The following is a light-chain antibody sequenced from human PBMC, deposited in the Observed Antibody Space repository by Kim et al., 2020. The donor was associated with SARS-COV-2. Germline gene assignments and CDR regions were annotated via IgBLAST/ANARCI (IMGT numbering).Light chain of an antibody. V-gene: IGLV1-47*01. CDR2: RNN. Sequence: GTPGQRVTIACSGSSSNIGTNYVYWYQQLPGTAPKLLIYRNNQRPSGVPDRFSGSKSGTSASLAISGLPSEEEADYYCAAWDDSLVFGGGTQLTVL. J-gene: IGLJ2*01. CDR3: AAWDDSLV. CDR1: SSNIGTNY.